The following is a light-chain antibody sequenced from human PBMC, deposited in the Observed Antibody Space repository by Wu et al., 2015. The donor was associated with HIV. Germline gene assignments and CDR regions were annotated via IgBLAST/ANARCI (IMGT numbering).Light chain of an antibody. CDR1: QGVSRY. V-gene: IGKV3-20*01. J-gene: IGKJ1*01. CDR2: GAS. CDR3: QQYESSLWT. Sequence: EIVLTQSPGTLSLSPGERATLSCRASQGVSRYLAWYQQKPGQAPRLLIYGASSRATGIPDRFSGSGSGTDFTLTISRLEPEDLAVYYCQQYESSLWTFGQGTKVEIK.